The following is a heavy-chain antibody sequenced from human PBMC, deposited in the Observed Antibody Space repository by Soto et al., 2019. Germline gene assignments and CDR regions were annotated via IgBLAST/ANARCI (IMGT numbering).Heavy chain of an antibody. J-gene: IGHJ6*02. Sequence: QVQLVQSGAEVKKPGASVKVSCKASGYTFTSYGISWVRQAPGQGLEWMGWISAYNGITNYAQKLQGRVTMTADTPTSTAYMELRSLTSDDPAVYYCARDSERFGDTRSGMDVWGQGTTVTVSS. CDR2: ISAYNGIT. CDR1: GYTFTSYG. D-gene: IGHD3-10*01. V-gene: IGHV1-18*01. CDR3: ARDSERFGDTRSGMDV.